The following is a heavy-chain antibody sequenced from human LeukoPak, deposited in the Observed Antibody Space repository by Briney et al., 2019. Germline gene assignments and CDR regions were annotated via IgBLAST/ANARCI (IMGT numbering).Heavy chain of an antibody. CDR1: GESFSGHF. J-gene: IGHJ6*02. D-gene: IGHD1-1*01. Sequence: SEALSLTCAVYGESFSGHFWTWIRQPPGKGLECIGEINHRGDTTYNPSLKGRVIMSVDTSKNQFSLKLSSVAAADTAVYYCARDFWNDFDYHYGMDVWGQGTTVTVSS. CDR2: INHRGDT. V-gene: IGHV4-34*01. CDR3: ARDFWNDFDYHYGMDV.